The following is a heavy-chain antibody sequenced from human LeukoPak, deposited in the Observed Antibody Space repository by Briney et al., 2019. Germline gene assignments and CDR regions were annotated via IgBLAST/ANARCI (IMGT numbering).Heavy chain of an antibody. CDR2: IIPIFGTA. V-gene: IGHV1-69*13. CDR3: ARLDSSGHDY. D-gene: IGHD3-22*01. CDR1: VCTFSSYA. Sequence: SVKVSCKASVCTFSSYAISWVRQALGQGLEWMGGIIPIFGTANYAQKFQGRVTITADESTSTAYMELSSLRSEDTAVYYCARLDSSGHDYWGQGTLVTVSS. J-gene: IGHJ4*02.